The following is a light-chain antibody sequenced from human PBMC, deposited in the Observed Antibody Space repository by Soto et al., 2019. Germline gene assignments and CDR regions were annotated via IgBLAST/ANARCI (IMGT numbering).Light chain of an antibody. Sequence: EIVLTQSPATLSLSPGERATLSCRASQSVSSYLAWYRQIPGQAPRLLIYDASKRATGIPDRFSGGGSGTDFTLTISSLEPEDFAVYYCQQRSNLPPTFGQGTRLENK. CDR3: QQRSNLPPT. CDR2: DAS. CDR1: QSVSSY. V-gene: IGKV3-11*01. J-gene: IGKJ5*01.